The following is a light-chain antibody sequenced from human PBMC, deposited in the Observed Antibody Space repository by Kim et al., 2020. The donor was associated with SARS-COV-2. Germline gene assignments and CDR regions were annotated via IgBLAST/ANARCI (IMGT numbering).Light chain of an antibody. V-gene: IGLV3-25*03. CDR3: QSSDSSDTFWV. CDR2: EDT. Sequence: SYELTQPPSVSVSPGQTARITCSGDALPNQYAYWFQQKPGQAPVLVIYEDTERPSGIPERISGSTSGTTVTLTISGVQAEDEADYYCQSSDSSDTFWVFGGGTQLTVL. J-gene: IGLJ3*02. CDR1: ALPNQY.